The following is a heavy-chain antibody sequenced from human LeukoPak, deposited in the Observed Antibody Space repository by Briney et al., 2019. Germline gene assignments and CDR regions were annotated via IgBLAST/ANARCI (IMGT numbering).Heavy chain of an antibody. CDR1: GFTFSSYG. CDR3: AKDKRELDY. D-gene: IGHD1-26*01. Sequence: GRSLRLSCAASGFTFSSYGMHWVRQAPGKGLEWVAVISYDGCNKYYADSVKGRFTISRDNSKNTLYLQMNSLRAEDTAVYYCAKDKRELDYWGQGTLVTVSS. J-gene: IGHJ4*02. V-gene: IGHV3-30*18. CDR2: ISYDGCNK.